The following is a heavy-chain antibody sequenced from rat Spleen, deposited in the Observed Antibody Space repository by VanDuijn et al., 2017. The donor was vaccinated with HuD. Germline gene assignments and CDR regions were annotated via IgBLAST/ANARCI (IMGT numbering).Heavy chain of an antibody. J-gene: IGHJ2*01. D-gene: IGHD1-11*01. CDR2: ITSGGSNT. CDR3: AKDHDYGGYSELHYFDY. CDR1: GFTFSSFA. V-gene: IGHV5-25*01. Sequence: EVQLVESGGGLVQPGRSLKLSCAASGFTFSSFAMAWVRQAPKKGLEWVATITSGGSNTYYPDSVKGRFTISRDNAKSTLYLQMDSLRSEDTATYYCAKDHDYGGYSELHYFDYWGQGVMVTVSS.